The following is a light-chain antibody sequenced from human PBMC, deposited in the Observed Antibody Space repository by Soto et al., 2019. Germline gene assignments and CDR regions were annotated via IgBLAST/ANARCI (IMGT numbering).Light chain of an antibody. CDR2: GAS. CDR1: RPIGSH. J-gene: IGKJ4*01. CDR3: QQSLSTLLT. Sequence: DFQMTQSPSSLSASVGDRVTITCQARRPIGSHLNWYQQKPGKAPKVLISGASTLHNGVPSRFSGRGSGTDFTLTISSLQPEDVATYYCQQSLSTLLTFGGGTKVEIK. V-gene: IGKV1-39*01.